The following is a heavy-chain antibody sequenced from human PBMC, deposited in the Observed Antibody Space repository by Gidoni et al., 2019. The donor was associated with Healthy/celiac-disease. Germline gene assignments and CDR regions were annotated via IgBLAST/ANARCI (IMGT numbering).Heavy chain of an antibody. D-gene: IGHD6-6*01. Sequence: EVQLVESGGGLVQPGGSLKLSCAASGFTFSGSAMHWVRQASGKGLEWVGRIRSKANSYATAYAASVKGRFTISRDDSKNTAYLQMNSLKTEDTAVYYCTRLGNLYSSSPEDYYYYGMDVWGQGTTVTVSS. V-gene: IGHV3-73*02. CDR1: GFTFSGSA. J-gene: IGHJ6*02. CDR3: TRLGNLYSSSPEDYYYYGMDV. CDR2: IRSKANSYAT.